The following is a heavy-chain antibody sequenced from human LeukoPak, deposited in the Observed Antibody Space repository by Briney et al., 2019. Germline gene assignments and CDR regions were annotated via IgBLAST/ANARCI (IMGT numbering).Heavy chain of an antibody. Sequence: GGSLRLSCAASAFTFSSYGMTWVRQAPGKGLEWIAYISSSGTTIYNADSVKGRFTISRDNAKNSLYLQMNNLRAEDTAVYYCARGGEKVTIFGATLFDYWGQGTLVTVSS. CDR1: AFTFSSYG. CDR2: ISSSGTTI. D-gene: IGHD3-3*01. V-gene: IGHV3-48*04. CDR3: ARGGEKVTIFGATLFDY. J-gene: IGHJ4*02.